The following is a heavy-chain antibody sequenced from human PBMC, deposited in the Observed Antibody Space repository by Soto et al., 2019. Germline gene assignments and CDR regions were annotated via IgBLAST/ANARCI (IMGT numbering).Heavy chain of an antibody. Sequence: ASVKVSCKASGYIFTSNVMHWVRQAPGQRLEWMGWINAGNGNTKYSQKFQGRVTITRDTPASTAFMELSSLRSEDRAGYYCARDPPYPGSIWFFFDLWGQGTLVTVSS. CDR1: GYIFTSNV. J-gene: IGHJ4*02. V-gene: IGHV1-3*01. CDR3: ARDPPYPGSIWFFFDL. D-gene: IGHD6-13*01. CDR2: INAGNGNT.